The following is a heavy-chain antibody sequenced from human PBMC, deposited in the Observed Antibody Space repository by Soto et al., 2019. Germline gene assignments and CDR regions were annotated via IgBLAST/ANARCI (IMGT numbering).Heavy chain of an antibody. CDR2: VTGDGTTT. CDR1: GLTFSNFL. J-gene: IGHJ4*01. CDR3: ATLNSFGSDF. Sequence: PGGSRRRSWAVSGLTFSNFLMHWVRQAPGKGLVWVSRVTGDGTTTDYADSVKGRFTISRDNAKNTVFLQMNSLRAEDTAVYYCATLNSFGSDFWGHGTLVTVAS. V-gene: IGHV3-74*01. D-gene: IGHD3-3*01.